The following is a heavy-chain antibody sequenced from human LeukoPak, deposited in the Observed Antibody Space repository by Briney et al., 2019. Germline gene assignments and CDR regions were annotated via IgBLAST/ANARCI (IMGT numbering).Heavy chain of an antibody. CDR3: ARWAPSGDRDYYYYYMDI. J-gene: IGHJ6*03. D-gene: IGHD2-21*02. V-gene: IGHV1-2*02. CDR1: GFTFSGYY. Sequence: ASVKVSCKASGFTFSGYYMHWVRQAPGQGFEWMGWINPNSGGTNFAQKFQGRVTMTRDTSINTVYMELSSLRSDDTALYYCARWAPSGDRDYYYYYMDIWGNGTTVTVSS. CDR2: INPNSGGT.